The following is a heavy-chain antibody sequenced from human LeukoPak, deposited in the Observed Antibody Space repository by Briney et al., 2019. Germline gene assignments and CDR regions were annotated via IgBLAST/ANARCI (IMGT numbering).Heavy chain of an antibody. CDR3: ARYSRAVPNYFDY. CDR1: DGSISSYY. CDR2: IYYTGST. Sequence: PSETLSLTCTVSDGSISSYYWSWVRQPPVKGLEWIAYIYYTGSTSYNPSLKSRVTISIDTSKNQFSLKLSSVTAADTAVYYCARYSRAVPNYFDYWGQGTLVTVSS. D-gene: IGHD2-15*01. V-gene: IGHV4-59*01. J-gene: IGHJ4*02.